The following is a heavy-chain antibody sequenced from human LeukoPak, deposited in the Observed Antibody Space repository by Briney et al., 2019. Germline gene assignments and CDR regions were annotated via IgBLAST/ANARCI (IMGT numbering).Heavy chain of an antibody. CDR1: GGTFSSYA. J-gene: IGHJ4*02. D-gene: IGHD6-19*01. CDR2: IIPIFGTA. V-gene: IGHV1-69*13. Sequence: ASAKVSCKASGGTFSSYAISWVRQAPGQGLEWMGGIIPIFGTANYAQKFQGRVTITADESTSTAYMELSSLRSEDTAVYYCARDQHSSGWFDYWGQGTLVTVSS. CDR3: ARDQHSSGWFDY.